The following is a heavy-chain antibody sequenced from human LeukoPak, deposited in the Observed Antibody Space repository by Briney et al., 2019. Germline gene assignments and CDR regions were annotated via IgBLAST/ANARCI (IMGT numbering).Heavy chain of an antibody. D-gene: IGHD3-10*01. J-gene: IGHJ4*02. Sequence: SQTLSLTCTVSGGSISSGSYYWSWIRQPAGKGLEWIGRIYTSGSTNYNPSLKSRVPISVDTSKNQFSLKLSSVTAADTAVYYCARDPTYGSGSFFDYWGQGTLVTVSS. CDR3: ARDPTYGSGSFFDY. V-gene: IGHV4-61*02. CDR2: IYTSGST. CDR1: GGSISSGSYY.